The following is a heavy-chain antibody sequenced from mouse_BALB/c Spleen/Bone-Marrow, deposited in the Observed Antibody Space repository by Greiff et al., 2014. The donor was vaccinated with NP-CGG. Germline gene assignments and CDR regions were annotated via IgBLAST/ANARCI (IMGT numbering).Heavy chain of an antibody. V-gene: IGHV14-3*02. Sequence: VQLQQSXAELVKSGASVKLSCTASGFNIKDTYMHWVKQRPEQGLEWIGRIDPANGNTKYDPNFQGKATITADTSSNTAYLQLSSLTSEDTAVYYCASYVYGYYFDYWGQGTTLTVSS. J-gene: IGHJ2*01. CDR3: ASYVYGYYFDY. CDR1: GFNIKDTY. D-gene: IGHD2-2*01. CDR2: IDPANGNT.